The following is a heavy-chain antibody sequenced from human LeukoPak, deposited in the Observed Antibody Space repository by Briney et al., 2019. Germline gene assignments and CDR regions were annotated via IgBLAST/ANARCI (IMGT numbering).Heavy chain of an antibody. CDR3: ARDLGFAYCGGDLYSFQH. V-gene: IGHV3-30*04. J-gene: IGHJ1*01. Sequence: GGSLRLSCAASGFTFSSYAMHWVRQAPGKGLEWVAVISYDGSNKYYADSVKGRFTISRDNSKNTLYLQMNSLRAEDTAVYYLARDLGFAYCGGDLYSFQHWGQGTLVTVSS. CDR2: ISYDGSNK. CDR1: GFTFSSYA. D-gene: IGHD2-21*02.